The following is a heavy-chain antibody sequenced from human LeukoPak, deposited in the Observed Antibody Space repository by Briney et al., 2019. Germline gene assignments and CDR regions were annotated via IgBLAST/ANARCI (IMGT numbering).Heavy chain of an antibody. V-gene: IGHV6-1*01. CDR3: ARSGRYTFDY. CDR2: TYYRSKWRD. Sequence: SQTLSLTCAISGDSVSSNSAVWNWIRQSPSRGLEWLGKTYYRSKWRDDSAVSVRGRVTITPDTSKNQFSLQLSSVTPEDTAVYYCARSGRYTFDYWGQGILATVSS. J-gene: IGHJ4*02. CDR1: GDSVSSNSAV. D-gene: IGHD1-26*01.